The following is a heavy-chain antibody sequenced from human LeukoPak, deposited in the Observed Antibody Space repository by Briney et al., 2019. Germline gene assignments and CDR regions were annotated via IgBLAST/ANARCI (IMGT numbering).Heavy chain of an antibody. CDR2: ISPTGSYT. J-gene: IGHJ3*02. Sequence: GGSLRLSCAASGFTFSDYYMTWIRQAPGKGLEWVSYISPTGSYTYYADSVKGRFTISRDNAKNSLYLQMNSLRDEDTAVYYCARGRSYYYGSSGYYSDAFDIWGQGTVVTVSS. V-gene: IGHV3-11*06. CDR3: ARGRSYYYGSSGYYSDAFDI. D-gene: IGHD3-22*01. CDR1: GFTFSDYY.